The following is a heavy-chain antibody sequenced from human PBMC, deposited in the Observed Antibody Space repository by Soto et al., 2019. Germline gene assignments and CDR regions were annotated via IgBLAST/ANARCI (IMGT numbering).Heavy chain of an antibody. CDR2: IYYTGTT. Sequence: QLQLQESGPGLVKPSETLSLICSVSGASVSSTSYYWGWIRQPPGKGLEWVGSIYYTGTTYYNPSLKSRGTISEDTSNNQFALKVRSVTAADTAVYYCARHPLTAELDCWGQGTLVTVSS. D-gene: IGHD7-27*01. CDR1: GASVSSTSYY. V-gene: IGHV4-39*01. CDR3: ARHPLTAELDC. J-gene: IGHJ4*02.